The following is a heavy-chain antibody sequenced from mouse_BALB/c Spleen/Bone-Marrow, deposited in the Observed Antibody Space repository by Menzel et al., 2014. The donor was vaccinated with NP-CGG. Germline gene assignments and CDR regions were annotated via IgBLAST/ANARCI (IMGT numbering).Heavy chain of an antibody. V-gene: IGHV5-9-2*01. CDR2: ISGGGSYT. CDR3: ARHAYYDQTEVSFVY. J-gene: IGHJ3*01. D-gene: IGHD2-4*01. CDR1: GFTFSNYG. Sequence: EVKLMESGGGLVKSGGSLKLSCAASGFTFSNYGMSWVRQTPEKRLERVATISGGGSYTFYSDSVKGRFTISRDNAENNLYLQLSSLRSEDTALYYCARHAYYDQTEVSFVYWGQGTLVTVSA.